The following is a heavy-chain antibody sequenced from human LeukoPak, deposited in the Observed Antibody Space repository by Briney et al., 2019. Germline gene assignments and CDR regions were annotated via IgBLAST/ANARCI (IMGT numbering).Heavy chain of an antibody. CDR1: GFTFSSYA. J-gene: IGHJ5*02. Sequence: PTGGSLRLSCAASGFTFSSYAMHWVRQAPGKGLEWVAVISYDGSNKYYADSVKGRFTISRDNSKNTLYLQMNSLRAEDTAVYYCAKDSYSSGWYVGNPISWFDPWGQGTLVTVSS. D-gene: IGHD6-19*01. V-gene: IGHV3-30*04. CDR3: AKDSYSSGWYVGNPISWFDP. CDR2: ISYDGSNK.